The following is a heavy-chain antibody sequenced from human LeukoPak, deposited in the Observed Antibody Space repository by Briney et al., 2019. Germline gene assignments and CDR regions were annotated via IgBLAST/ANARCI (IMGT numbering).Heavy chain of an antibody. J-gene: IGHJ4*02. CDR2: ISGSGGST. V-gene: IGHV3-23*01. Sequence: GGSLRLSCAASGFTFSSYGMSWVRQAPGKGLEWVSAISGSGGSTYYADSVKGRFTISRDNSKNTLYLQMNSLRAEDTAVYYCAKDIRDTLWFGESRPLDYWGQGTLVTVSS. CDR1: GFTFSSYG. D-gene: IGHD3-10*01. CDR3: AKDIRDTLWFGESRPLDY.